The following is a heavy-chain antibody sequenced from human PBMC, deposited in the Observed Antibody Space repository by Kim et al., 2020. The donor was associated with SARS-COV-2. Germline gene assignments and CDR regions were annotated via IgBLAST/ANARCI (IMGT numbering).Heavy chain of an antibody. D-gene: IGHD3-22*01. CDR1: GGSISSSNYY. Sequence: SETLSLTCTVSGGSISSSNYYWGWIRQPPGKGLEWIGSIYYSGSTYYNPSLKSRVTISVDTSKNQFSLKLSSVTAADTAVYYCARLLLYYYDSSGRWFDPWGQGTLVTVSS. CDR2: IYYSGST. CDR3: ARLLLYYYDSSGRWFDP. J-gene: IGHJ5*02. V-gene: IGHV4-39*01.